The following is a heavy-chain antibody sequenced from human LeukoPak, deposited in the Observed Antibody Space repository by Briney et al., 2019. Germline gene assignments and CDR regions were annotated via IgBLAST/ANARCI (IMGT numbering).Heavy chain of an antibody. Sequence: AETLSLTGTLSGGSISNYYWNWIRQPPGKGLDWIGYIYYSGSTKYNPSLKSRVTISVDTSKNQFSLRLSSVTGADTAVYYCARGGFLDPFDPWDQGTLVTVSS. CDR2: IYYSGST. CDR3: ARGGFLDPFDP. D-gene: IGHD1-1*01. J-gene: IGHJ5*02. V-gene: IGHV4-59*01. CDR1: GGSISNYY.